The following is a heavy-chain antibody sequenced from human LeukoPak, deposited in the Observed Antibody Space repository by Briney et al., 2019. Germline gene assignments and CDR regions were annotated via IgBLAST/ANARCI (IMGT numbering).Heavy chain of an antibody. D-gene: IGHD3-22*01. Sequence: SETLSLTCTVSGGSISSYYWSWIRQPAGKGLEWIGRIYTSGSTNYNPSLKSRVTMSVDTSKNQFSLNLSSVTAADTAVYYCARDRNYYALIDYWGQGTLVTVSS. CDR3: ARDRNYYALIDY. J-gene: IGHJ4*02. CDR1: GGSISSYY. V-gene: IGHV4-4*07. CDR2: IYTSGST.